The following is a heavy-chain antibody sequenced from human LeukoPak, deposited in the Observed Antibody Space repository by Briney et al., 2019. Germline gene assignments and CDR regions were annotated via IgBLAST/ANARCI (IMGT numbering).Heavy chain of an antibody. CDR3: ARQAYSSNLGWFDP. CDR1: GGSIISSTYY. J-gene: IGHJ5*02. CDR2: IYNSGST. D-gene: IGHD6-13*01. V-gene: IGHV4-39*01. Sequence: PSETLSLTCSVPGGSIISSTYYCGWIRQPPGKGLEWIGNIYNSGSTYYNPSLKSRVTISVDTSKNQFSLKLSSVTAADTAVYYCARQAYSSNLGWFDPWGQGTLVTVSS.